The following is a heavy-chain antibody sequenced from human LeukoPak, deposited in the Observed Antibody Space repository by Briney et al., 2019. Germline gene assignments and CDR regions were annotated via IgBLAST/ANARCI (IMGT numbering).Heavy chain of an antibody. CDR1: GYSISSAYY. CDR3: ARRTILTGSDY. Sequence: SETLSLTCSVSGYSISSAYYWGWIRQPPGKGLEWIGTMYHSGSTNYNPSLKSRVTISVDTSKNQFSLKLSSVTAADTAVYYCARRTILTGSDYWGQGTLVTVSS. V-gene: IGHV4-38-2*02. CDR2: MYHSGST. J-gene: IGHJ4*02. D-gene: IGHD3-9*01.